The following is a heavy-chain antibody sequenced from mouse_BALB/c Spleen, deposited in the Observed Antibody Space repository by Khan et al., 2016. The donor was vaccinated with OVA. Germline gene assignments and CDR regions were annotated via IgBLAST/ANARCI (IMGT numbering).Heavy chain of an antibody. CDR1: GYTFTSYW. Sequence: QVQLQQSGAELVKAGASVKMSCKASGYTFTSYWMHWVKQRLGQGLEWFAETNPTNGRIYYNEKLKSKATLTVDKSSSTAYMLLSGPTFEDSAVYYCARIKRMVDTYFDYWGQGTTLTVSS. CDR3: ARIKRMVDTYFDY. CDR2: TNPTNGRI. D-gene: IGHD1-1*02. J-gene: IGHJ2*01. V-gene: IGHV1S81*02.